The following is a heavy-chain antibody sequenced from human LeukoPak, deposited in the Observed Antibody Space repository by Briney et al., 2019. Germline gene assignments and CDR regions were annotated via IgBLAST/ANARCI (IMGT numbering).Heavy chain of an antibody. CDR1: GYTFTSYA. CDR3: ASLGSSSWYLDY. V-gene: IGHV1-3*01. Sequence: ASVKVSCKASGYTFTSYAMHWVRQAPGQRLGWMGWINAGNGNTKYSQKFQGRVNITRDTSASTAYMELSSLRSEDTAVYYCASLGSSSWYLDYWGQGTLVTVSS. D-gene: IGHD6-13*01. J-gene: IGHJ4*02. CDR2: INAGNGNT.